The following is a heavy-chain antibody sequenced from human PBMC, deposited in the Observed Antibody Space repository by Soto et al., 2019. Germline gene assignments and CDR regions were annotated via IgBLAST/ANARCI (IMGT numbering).Heavy chain of an antibody. Sequence: QVQLQESGPGLVKPSQTLSLTCTVSGGSISSGGYYWTWIRQHPGKGLEWIGYIYYSGSTYYNPSLKSRVTISVDTSKNQFSLKLSSVNAADTAGYYCARVRNLERATIGPWGQGTLVTVSS. CDR1: GGSISSGGYY. CDR2: IYYSGST. V-gene: IGHV4-31*03. D-gene: IGHD5-12*01. J-gene: IGHJ5*02. CDR3: ARVRNLERATIGP.